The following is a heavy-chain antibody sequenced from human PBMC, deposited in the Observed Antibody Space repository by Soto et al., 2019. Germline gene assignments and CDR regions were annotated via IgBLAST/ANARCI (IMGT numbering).Heavy chain of an antibody. Sequence: GESLKISCKGSGYSFTSYWIGWVRQMPGKGLEWMGIIYPGDSDTRYSPSFQGQVTISADKSISTAYLQWSSLKASDTAMYYCARHIIASSIGGNSFDIWGQGTMVTVSS. D-gene: IGHD2-2*01. CDR2: IYPGDSDT. V-gene: IGHV5-51*01. CDR3: ARHIIASSIGGNSFDI. J-gene: IGHJ3*02. CDR1: GYSFTSYW.